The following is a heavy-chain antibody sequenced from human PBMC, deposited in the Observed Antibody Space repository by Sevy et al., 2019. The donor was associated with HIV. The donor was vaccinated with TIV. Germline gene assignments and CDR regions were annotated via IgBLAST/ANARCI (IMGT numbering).Heavy chain of an antibody. CDR1: GFTFSSYW. Sequence: GGSLRLSCAASGFTFSSYWMSWVRQAPGKGLEWVANIKQDGSEKYYVDSVKGRFTISRDNAKNSLYLQMNSLRAEDTAVYYCARIGGWELLWDYYYHGMDVWGQGTTVTVSS. J-gene: IGHJ6*02. CDR3: ARIGGWELLWDYYYHGMDV. D-gene: IGHD1-26*01. V-gene: IGHV3-7*01. CDR2: IKQDGSEK.